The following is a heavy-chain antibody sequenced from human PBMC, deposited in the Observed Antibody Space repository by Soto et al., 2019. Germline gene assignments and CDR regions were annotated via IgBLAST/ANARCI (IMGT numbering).Heavy chain of an antibody. CDR2: IVVGSGNT. Sequence: ASVKVSCKASGFTFTSSAAQWVRQARGQRLEWIGWIVVGSGNTNYAQKFQERVTITRDMSTSTAYMELSSLRSEDTAVYYCVVLRGLARHAFDIWGQGTMVTVSS. CDR1: GFTFTSSA. D-gene: IGHD5-12*01. J-gene: IGHJ3*02. CDR3: VVLRGLARHAFDI. V-gene: IGHV1-58*01.